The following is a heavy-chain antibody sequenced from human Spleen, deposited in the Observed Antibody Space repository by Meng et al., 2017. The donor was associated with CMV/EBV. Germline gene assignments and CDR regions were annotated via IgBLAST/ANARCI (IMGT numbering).Heavy chain of an antibody. J-gene: IGHJ4*02. CDR3: ARKSISTRAFDY. D-gene: IGHD2-21*01. Sequence: KASGYSFNCYYMHWVRQAPGQGLEWMGMINPSGGSTKYAQRFQGRVTMTRDTSTSTVYMELSSLRSEDTAVYYCARKSISTRAFDYWGQGTLVTVSS. CDR2: INPSGGST. CDR1: GYSFNCYY. V-gene: IGHV1-46*02.